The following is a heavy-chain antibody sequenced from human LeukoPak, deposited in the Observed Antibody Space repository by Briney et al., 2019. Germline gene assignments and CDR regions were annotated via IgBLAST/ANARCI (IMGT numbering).Heavy chain of an antibody. CDR3: TRDLMDYDVSTGLHHYYMDV. J-gene: IGHJ6*02. V-gene: IGHV3-74*01. CDR1: GFTFSSYW. CDR2: INGDGRNI. Sequence: GGSLRLSCVASGFTFSSYWMHWVRQDPRKGLVWVSRINGDGRNINYADSVRGRFTISRDNAKNTLYLQMNTLGVEDTAVYYCTRDLMDYDVSTGLHHYYMDVWGQGTTVTVSS. D-gene: IGHD3-9*01.